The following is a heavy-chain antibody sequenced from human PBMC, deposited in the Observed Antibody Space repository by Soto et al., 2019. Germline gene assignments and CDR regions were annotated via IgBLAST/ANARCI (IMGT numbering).Heavy chain of an antibody. V-gene: IGHV3-23*01. CDR2: ISGTGGST. D-gene: IGHD1-20*01. Sequence: EVQVLESGGDLVQPGGSLRLSCAASGFVFSTFSMSWVRQAPWKGLEWVSGISGTGGSTYYADSVKGRFTISRDNWKNTLYLQMNSLRAEDTALNYCAKILGDTCNEYYFDHWGQGTLVTVSS. CDR3: AKILGDTCNEYYFDH. J-gene: IGHJ4*02. CDR1: GFVFSTFS.